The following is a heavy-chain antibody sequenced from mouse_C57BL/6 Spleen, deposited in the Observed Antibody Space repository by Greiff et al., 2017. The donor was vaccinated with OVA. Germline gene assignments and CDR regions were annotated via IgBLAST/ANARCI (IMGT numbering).Heavy chain of an antibody. CDR1: GFTFSSYT. Sequence: EVKLMESGGGLVKPGGSLKLSCAASGFTFSSYTMSWVRQTPEKRLEWVATISGGGGNTYYPDSVKGRFTISRDNAKNTLYLQMSSLRSEDTALYYCARITTVVAPYFDVWGTGTTVTVSS. CDR2: ISGGGGNT. D-gene: IGHD1-1*01. CDR3: ARITTVVAPYFDV. V-gene: IGHV5-9*01. J-gene: IGHJ1*03.